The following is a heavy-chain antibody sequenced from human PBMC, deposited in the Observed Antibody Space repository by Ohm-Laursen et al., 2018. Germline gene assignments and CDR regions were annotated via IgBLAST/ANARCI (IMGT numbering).Heavy chain of an antibody. D-gene: IGHD2/OR15-2a*01. CDR3: ARDENRAHFI. Sequence: SLRLSCAASGFTFSTYWMNWFRQAPGKGLESVASINQDGSEKYFVDSVRGRFTIYRDNAKKSLYLQMNSLTAEDTAVYYCARDENRAHFIWGQGTLVTVSS. CDR1: GFTFSTYW. V-gene: IGHV3-7*01. CDR2: INQDGSEK. J-gene: IGHJ4*02.